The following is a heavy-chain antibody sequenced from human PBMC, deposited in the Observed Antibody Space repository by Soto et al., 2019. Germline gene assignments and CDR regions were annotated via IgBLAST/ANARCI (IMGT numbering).Heavy chain of an antibody. CDR3: AKDQELKITGTTWSFDY. D-gene: IGHD1-7*01. Sequence: GGSLRLSCAASGFTFDDYAMHWVRQAPGKGLEWVSGISWNSGSIGYADSVKGRFTISRDNAKNSLYLQMNSLRAEDTALYYCAKDQELKITGTTWSFDYWGQGTLVTVSS. CDR1: GFTFDDYA. V-gene: IGHV3-9*01. CDR2: ISWNSGSI. J-gene: IGHJ4*02.